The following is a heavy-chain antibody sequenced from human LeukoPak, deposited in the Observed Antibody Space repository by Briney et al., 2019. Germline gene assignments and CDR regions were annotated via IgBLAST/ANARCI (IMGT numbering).Heavy chain of an antibody. J-gene: IGHJ4*02. CDR2: IRYDGSNK. CDR3: AKGGSTSHDY. V-gene: IGHV3-30*02. D-gene: IGHD2-2*01. Sequence: GGSLRLSCEASGFTFSRYGIHWVRQAPGKGLEWVSFIRYDGSNKYYADSVKGRFTISRDNSKNTLYLQMNSLRAEDTAVYYCAKGGSTSHDYWGQGTLVTVSS. CDR1: GFTFSRYG.